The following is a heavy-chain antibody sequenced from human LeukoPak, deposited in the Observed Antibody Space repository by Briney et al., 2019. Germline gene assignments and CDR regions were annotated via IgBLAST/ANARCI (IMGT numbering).Heavy chain of an antibody. V-gene: IGHV4-59*08. J-gene: IGHJ4*02. CDR3: ARHRAFYYDSLGEFDY. CDR2: IFDSGNS. Sequence: AETLSLTCTVSGGSISNYYWSWIRQPPGKGLEWIGYIFDSGNSDYNPSLKSRVAISMDTSKNQFSLRLTSVTATDTAVYYCARHRAFYYDSLGEFDYWGQGTLVTVSS. CDR1: GGSISNYY. D-gene: IGHD3-22*01.